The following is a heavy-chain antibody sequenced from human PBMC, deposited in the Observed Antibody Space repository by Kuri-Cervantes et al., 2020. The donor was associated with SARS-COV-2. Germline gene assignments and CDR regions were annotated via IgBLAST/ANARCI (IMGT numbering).Heavy chain of an antibody. D-gene: IGHD1-26*01. CDR1: GGSISSYY. CDR3: AREWELLRGWFDP. CDR2: INHSGST. Sequence: GSLRLSCTVSGGSISSYYWSWIRQPPGKGLEWIGEINHSGSTNYDPSLKSRVTISVDTSKNQFSLKLSSVTAADTAVYYCAREWELLRGWFDPWGQGTLVTVSS. J-gene: IGHJ5*02. V-gene: IGHV4-34*01.